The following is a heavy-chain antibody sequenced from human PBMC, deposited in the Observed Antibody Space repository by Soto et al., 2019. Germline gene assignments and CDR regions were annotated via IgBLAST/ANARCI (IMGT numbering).Heavy chain of an antibody. CDR3: ARTTSQYYYYYYMDV. Sequence: GESLKISCKGSGYSFTSYWIGWVRQMPGKGLEWMGIIYPGDSDTRYSPSFQGQVTISADKSISTAYLQWSSLKASDTAMYYCARTTSQYYYYYYMDVWGKGTTVTVSS. V-gene: IGHV5-51*01. CDR1: GYSFTSYW. J-gene: IGHJ6*03. CDR2: IYPGDSDT. D-gene: IGHD2-2*01.